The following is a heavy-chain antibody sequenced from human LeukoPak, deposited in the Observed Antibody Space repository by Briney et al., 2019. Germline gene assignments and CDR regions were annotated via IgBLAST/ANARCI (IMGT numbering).Heavy chain of an antibody. D-gene: IGHD6-13*01. J-gene: IGHJ4*02. V-gene: IGHV3-23*01. CDR2: ISGSGGST. CDR1: GFTFRDYW. CDR3: AKDRRYSSSWYYFDY. Sequence: GGSLRLSCTASGFTFRDYWMHWVRQAPGKGLEWVSAISGSGGSTYYADSVKGRFTISRDNSKNTLYLQMNSLRAEDTAVYYCAKDRRYSSSWYYFDYWGQGTLVTVSS.